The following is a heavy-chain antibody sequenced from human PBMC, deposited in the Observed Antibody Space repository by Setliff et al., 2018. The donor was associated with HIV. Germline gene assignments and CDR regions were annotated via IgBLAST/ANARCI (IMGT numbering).Heavy chain of an antibody. V-gene: IGHV4-39*07. Sequence: KPSETLSLTCSVSGASISSNSYYWGWIRQPPGKGLEWIGSIYHSGRTYYNPSLKSRVTISVDTSKNQFSLKLTSVTAADTAVYYCARDQPQDYDSLTGYYTGRYFDYWGRGTLVTVSS. J-gene: IGHJ4*02. CDR3: ARDQPQDYDSLTGYYTGRYFDY. CDR2: IYHSGRT. CDR1: GASISSNSYY. D-gene: IGHD3-9*01.